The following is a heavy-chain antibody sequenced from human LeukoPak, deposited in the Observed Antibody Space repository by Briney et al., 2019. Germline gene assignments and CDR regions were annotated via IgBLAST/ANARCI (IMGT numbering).Heavy chain of an antibody. V-gene: IGHV3-9*01. CDR3: AKDQLRRWLQFKDFDAFDI. CDR2: ISWNSGSI. CDR1: GFTFDDYA. Sequence: PGGSLRLSCAASGFTFDDYAMHWVRQAPGKGLEWVSGISWNSGSIGYADSVKGRFTISRDNAKNSLYLQMNSLRAEDTALYYCAKDQLRRWLQFKDFDAFDIWGQGTMVTVSS. D-gene: IGHD5-24*01. J-gene: IGHJ3*02.